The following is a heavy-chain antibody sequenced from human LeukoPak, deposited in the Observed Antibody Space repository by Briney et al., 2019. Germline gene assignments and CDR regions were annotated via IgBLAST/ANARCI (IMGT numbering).Heavy chain of an antibody. V-gene: IGHV3-30*02. D-gene: IGHD3-10*01. Sequence: GGSLRLSCAASGFTFSSYGMHWVRQAPGKGLEWVAFIRYDGSNKYYADSVKGRFTISRDNSKNTLYLQMNSLRAEDTAVYYCARDGSGRGIAFDIWGQGTMVTVSS. J-gene: IGHJ3*02. CDR3: ARDGSGRGIAFDI. CDR1: GFTFSSYG. CDR2: IRYDGSNK.